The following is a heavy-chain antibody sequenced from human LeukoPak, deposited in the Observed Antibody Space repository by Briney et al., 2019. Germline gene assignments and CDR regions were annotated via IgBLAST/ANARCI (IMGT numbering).Heavy chain of an antibody. CDR3: AKGGTTVVDD. CDR2: INSDGSST. CDR1: GFTISSYW. Sequence: PGGSLRLSCGATGFTISSYWMHWARQAPGKGLVWVSRINSDGSSTTYADSVKGRFTISRDNAKNTLYLQMNSLRADDTAVYYCAKGGTTVVDDWGQGTLVTVSS. J-gene: IGHJ4*02. V-gene: IGHV3-74*03. D-gene: IGHD4-23*01.